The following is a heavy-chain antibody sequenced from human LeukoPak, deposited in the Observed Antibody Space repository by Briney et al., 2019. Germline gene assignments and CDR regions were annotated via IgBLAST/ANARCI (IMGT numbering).Heavy chain of an antibody. CDR2: ISYSWTT. CDR1: GGSISSSSSDYY. Sequence: SETLSLTCSVSGGSISSSSSDYYWGWVRQPPGKGLEWIGSISYSWTTYYNPSLKSRVTISADTSNNQFSLKLTSVTAADTAAYYCARHRHSHHYDYWGQGTLVTVSS. D-gene: IGHD5-18*01. J-gene: IGHJ4*02. V-gene: IGHV4-39*01. CDR3: ARHRHSHHYDY.